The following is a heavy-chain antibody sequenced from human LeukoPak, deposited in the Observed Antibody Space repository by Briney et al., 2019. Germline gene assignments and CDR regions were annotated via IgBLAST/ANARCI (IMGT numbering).Heavy chain of an antibody. V-gene: IGHV3-23*01. CDR1: GFTFSIYA. J-gene: IGHJ3*02. D-gene: IGHD3-22*01. CDR2: ISGSGGST. Sequence: GGSLRLSCAASGFTFSIYAMSWVRRAPGKGLERASAISGSGGSTYYADSVKGRFTISRDNSKNTLYLQMNSLRAEDTAVYYCAKGHSSGYYFDAFDIWGQGTMVTVSS. CDR3: AKGHSSGYYFDAFDI.